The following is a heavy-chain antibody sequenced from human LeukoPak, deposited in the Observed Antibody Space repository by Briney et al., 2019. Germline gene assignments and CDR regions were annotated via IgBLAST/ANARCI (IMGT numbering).Heavy chain of an antibody. CDR3: AREDYYDSSGYFCH. J-gene: IGHJ4*02. V-gene: IGHV4-4*02. D-gene: IGHD3-22*01. CDR1: GGSISSSNW. CDR2: IYHSGST. Sequence: SETLSLTCAVSGGSISSSNWWSWVRQPPGKGLEWIGGIYHSGSTNYNPSLKSRVTISVDKSKNQFSLKLSSVTAADTAVYYCAREDYYDSSGYFCHWGQGTLVTVSS.